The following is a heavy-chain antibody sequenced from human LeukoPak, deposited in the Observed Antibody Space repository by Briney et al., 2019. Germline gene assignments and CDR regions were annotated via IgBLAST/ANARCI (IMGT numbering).Heavy chain of an antibody. CDR3: ARAVKWFGELFDY. V-gene: IGHV4-59*01. D-gene: IGHD3-10*01. CDR2: IYYSGST. J-gene: IGHJ4*02. Sequence: SETLSLTCTVSGGSISSYYWSWIRQPPGKGLEWIGYIYYSGSTNYNPSLKSRVTISVDTSKNQFSLKLSSVTAADTAVYYCARAVKWFGELFDYWGQGILVTVSS. CDR1: GGSISSYY.